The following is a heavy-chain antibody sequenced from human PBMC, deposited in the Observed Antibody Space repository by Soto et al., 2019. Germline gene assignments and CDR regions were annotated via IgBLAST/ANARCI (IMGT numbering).Heavy chain of an antibody. D-gene: IGHD6-13*01. Sequence: QVQLVQSGAEVKKPGASVKVSCKASGYTFTNYYIHWVRQAPGQGLEWMGIINPTSGSRNYAQKFQGIVTLTYDTSTTTVYMELSGLRSEDTAVLYCARDLAAGDHWGQGTLVTVSS. CDR1: GYTFTNYY. CDR2: INPTSGSR. J-gene: IGHJ4*02. V-gene: IGHV1-46*01. CDR3: ARDLAAGDH.